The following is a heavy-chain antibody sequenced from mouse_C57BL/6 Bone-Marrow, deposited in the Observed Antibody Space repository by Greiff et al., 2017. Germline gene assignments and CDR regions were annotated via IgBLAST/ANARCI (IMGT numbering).Heavy chain of an antibody. V-gene: IGHV1-82*01. CDR1: GYAFSSSW. CDR3: ARSKGRVDY. J-gene: IGHJ2*01. Sequence: VQLQQSGPELVKPGASVKISCKASGYAFSSSWMNWVKQRPGKGLEWIGRIYPGDGDTNYNGKFKGKATLTADKSSSTAYMQLSSLTSEDSAVYFCARSKGRVDYWGQGTTLTVSS. CDR2: IYPGDGDT.